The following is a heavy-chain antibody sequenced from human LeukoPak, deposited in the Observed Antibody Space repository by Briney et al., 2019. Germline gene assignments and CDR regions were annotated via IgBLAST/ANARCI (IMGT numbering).Heavy chain of an antibody. Sequence: SQTLSLTCAISGDNVSNNNTVWNWIRQSPSRGLEWLGRTYYRSQWYYDYAMSVGSRIIINPDTSNNQFSLQLNSVTPGDTAVYYCARSPTRSLTGEYYSYMDVWDKGTTVTVSS. CDR2: TYYRSQWYY. CDR3: ARSPTRSLTGEYYSYMDV. J-gene: IGHJ6*03. D-gene: IGHD7-27*01. CDR1: GDNVSNNNTV. V-gene: IGHV6-1*01.